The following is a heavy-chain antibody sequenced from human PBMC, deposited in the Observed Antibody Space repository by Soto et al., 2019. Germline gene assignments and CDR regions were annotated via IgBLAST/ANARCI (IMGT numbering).Heavy chain of an antibody. D-gene: IGHD3-22*01. J-gene: IGHJ4*02. V-gene: IGHV4-31*03. CDR1: GGSISSGGYY. Sequence: QVQLQESGPGLVKPSQTLSLTCTVSGGSISSGGYYWSWIRQHPGKGLEWIGYIYYSGSTYYNPXXKSRATISVDXXKXQXYLKLSSVTAADTAVYYCARSVYYYDSSGYYECFDYWGQGTLVTVSS. CDR3: ARSVYYYDSSGYYECFDY. CDR2: IYYSGST.